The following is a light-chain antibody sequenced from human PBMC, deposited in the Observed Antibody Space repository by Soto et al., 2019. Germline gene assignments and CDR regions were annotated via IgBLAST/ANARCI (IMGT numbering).Light chain of an antibody. V-gene: IGKV4-1*01. CDR1: QSILYSSNNKNY. CDR3: HQYYGSPYA. Sequence: DIVMTQSPDSLSVSLGERATINCKSSQSILYSSNNKNYLSWYQQKPGQPPKLLFSWASTRESGVPDRFSGSGSGTDFTRTISSLQAEDVAVEYCHQYYGSPYAFGQGTKLEIK. CDR2: WAS. J-gene: IGKJ2*01.